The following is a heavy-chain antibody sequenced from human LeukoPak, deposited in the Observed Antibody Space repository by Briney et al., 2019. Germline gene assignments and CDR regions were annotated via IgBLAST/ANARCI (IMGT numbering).Heavy chain of an antibody. Sequence: PGGSLRLSCAASGFTFSSYAMHWVRQAPGKGLEWVAVISYDGSNKYYADSVKGRFTISRDNSKNTLYLQMNSLRAEDTAVYYCARDQYRGQWLTTRGAFDIWGQGTMVTVSS. CDR2: ISYDGSNK. V-gene: IGHV3-30-3*01. D-gene: IGHD6-19*01. CDR3: ARDQYRGQWLTTRGAFDI. J-gene: IGHJ3*02. CDR1: GFTFSSYA.